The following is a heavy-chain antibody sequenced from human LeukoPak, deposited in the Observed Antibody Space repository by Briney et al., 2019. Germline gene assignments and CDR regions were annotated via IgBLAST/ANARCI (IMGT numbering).Heavy chain of an antibody. Sequence: SETLSLTCTVSGGSISSYYWSWIRQPPGKGLEWIGYIYTSGSTNYNPSLKCRVTISVDTSKNQFSLKLSSVTAADTAVYYCARDAFTMVRGVIFDYMDVWGKGTTVTVSS. J-gene: IGHJ6*03. CDR2: IYTSGST. V-gene: IGHV4-4*09. CDR1: GGSISSYY. D-gene: IGHD3-10*01. CDR3: ARDAFTMVRGVIFDYMDV.